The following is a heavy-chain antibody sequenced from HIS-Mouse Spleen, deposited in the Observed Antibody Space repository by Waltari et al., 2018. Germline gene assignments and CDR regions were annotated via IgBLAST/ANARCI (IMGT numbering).Heavy chain of an antibody. Sequence: QLQLPESGPGLVKPSETLSRTCTVSGGSISSSIYYWGWIRQPPGKGLEWVGSIYYSGSTYYNPSLKSRVTISVDTSKNQFSLKLSSVTAADTAVYYCAREIPYSSSWYDWYFDLWGRGTLVTVSS. J-gene: IGHJ2*01. CDR1: GGSISSSIYY. CDR2: IYYSGST. D-gene: IGHD6-13*01. CDR3: AREIPYSSSWYDWYFDL. V-gene: IGHV4-39*07.